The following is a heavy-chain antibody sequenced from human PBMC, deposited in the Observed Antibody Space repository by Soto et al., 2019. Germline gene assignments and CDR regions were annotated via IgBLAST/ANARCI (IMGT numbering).Heavy chain of an antibody. V-gene: IGHV1-69*06. J-gene: IGHJ6*02. Sequence: GASVKVSCKASGGTFSSYAISWVRQAPGQGLEWMGGIIPIFGTANYAQKFQGRVTITADKSTSTAYMELSSLRSEDTAVYYCARGFRDGYNYDYYYGMDVWGQGTTVTVSS. CDR1: GGTFSSYA. CDR2: IIPIFGTA. CDR3: ARGFRDGYNYDYYYGMDV. D-gene: IGHD5-12*01.